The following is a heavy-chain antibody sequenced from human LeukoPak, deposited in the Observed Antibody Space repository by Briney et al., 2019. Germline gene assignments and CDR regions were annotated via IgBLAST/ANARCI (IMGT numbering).Heavy chain of an antibody. D-gene: IGHD3-9*01. J-gene: IGHJ3*02. CDR3: AKLIGYYDILTGYYNDAFDI. CDR1: GFTFSNYV. Sequence: GGSLRLSCAASGFTFSNYVMSWVRQAPGKGLEWVSGIGGSAGSTYYADSVKGRFTISRDTSKNTLYLQMYSLRAEDTAVYYCAKLIGYYDILTGYYNDAFDIWGQGTMVTVSS. V-gene: IGHV3-23*01. CDR2: IGGSAGST.